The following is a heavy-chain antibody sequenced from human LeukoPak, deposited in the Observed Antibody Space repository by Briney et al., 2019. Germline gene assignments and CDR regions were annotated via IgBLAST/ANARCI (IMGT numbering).Heavy chain of an antibody. D-gene: IGHD3-22*01. CDR3: AREGEIVVIIGMNAFDI. CDR2: ISSSNSYI. Sequence: GGSLRLSCAASGFTFSSYWMSWVRQAPGKGLEWVSSISSSNSYIYYADSVKGRFTISRDNAKNSLYLQMNSLRAEDTAVYYCAREGEIVVIIGMNAFDIWGQGTMVTVSS. V-gene: IGHV3-21*01. CDR1: GFTFSSYW. J-gene: IGHJ3*02.